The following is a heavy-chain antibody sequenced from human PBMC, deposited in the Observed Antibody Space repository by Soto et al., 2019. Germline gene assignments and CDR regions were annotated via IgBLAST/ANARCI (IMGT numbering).Heavy chain of an antibody. CDR3: AKVAVAGTAWDHFAY. CDR1: GFTFDDYT. CDR2: ISWDGGST. D-gene: IGHD6-19*01. J-gene: IGHJ4*02. Sequence: EVQLVESGGVVVQPGGSLRLSCAASGFTFDDYTMHWVRQAPGKGLEWVSLISWDGGSTYYADSVKGRFTISRANSKNSLYLQMNSLRTEDTALYYCAKVAVAGTAWDHFAYWGQGTLVTVSS. V-gene: IGHV3-43*01.